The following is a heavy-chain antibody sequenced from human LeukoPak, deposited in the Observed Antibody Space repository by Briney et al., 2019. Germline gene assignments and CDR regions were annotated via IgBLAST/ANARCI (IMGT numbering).Heavy chain of an antibody. CDR3: ATGPYCSSTSCYVSGYYYYYMDV. V-gene: IGHV4-61*01. D-gene: IGHD2-2*01. CDR2: IYYSGST. CDR1: GGSISSSSYY. Sequence: PSETLSLTCTVSGGSISSSSYYWSWIRQPPGKGLEWIGYIYYSGSTNYNPSLKSRVTISVDTSKNQFSLKLSSVTAADTAVYYCATGPYCSSTSCYVSGYYYYYMDVWGKGTTVTVSS. J-gene: IGHJ6*03.